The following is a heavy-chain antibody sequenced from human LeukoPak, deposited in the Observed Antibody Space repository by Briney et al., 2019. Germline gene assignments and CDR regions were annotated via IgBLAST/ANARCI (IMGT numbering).Heavy chain of an antibody. J-gene: IGHJ4*02. Sequence: PGGSLRLSCAASGFTFSSYAMSWVRQAPGKGLEWVSGISASASGTYYADSVKGRFTISRDKSKNTLFLQMNSLRADDTALYYCARGPGAWPSHFGNWGQGTLVTVSS. CDR1: GFTFSSYA. CDR3: ARGPGAWPSHFGN. D-gene: IGHD3-16*01. V-gene: IGHV3-23*01. CDR2: ISASASGT.